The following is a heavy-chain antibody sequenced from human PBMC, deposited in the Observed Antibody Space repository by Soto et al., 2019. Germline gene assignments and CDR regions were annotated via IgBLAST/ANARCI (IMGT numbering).Heavy chain of an antibody. CDR2: INPNSGGT. Sequence: QVQLVQSGAEVKKPGASVKVSCKASEYTFTGYYMHWVRQAPGQGLEWMGWINPNSGGTNYAQKFQGWVTMTRDTSISTAYMELSRLRSDDTAVYYCARQVDGYNSDAFDIWGPGTMVTVSS. J-gene: IGHJ3*02. D-gene: IGHD5-12*01. CDR1: EYTFTGYY. V-gene: IGHV1-2*04. CDR3: ARQVDGYNSDAFDI.